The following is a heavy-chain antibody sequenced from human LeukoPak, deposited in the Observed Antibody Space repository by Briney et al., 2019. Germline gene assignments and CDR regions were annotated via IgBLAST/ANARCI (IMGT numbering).Heavy chain of an antibody. V-gene: IGHV3-48*03. CDR1: GCTFSDYE. CDR3: ARLRGGYNLY. D-gene: IGHD5-24*01. J-gene: IGHJ4*02. Sequence: PGGSLRHSCAASGCTFSDYEINWVRQAPGKGLEWVSYISSSGGTIYYADSVKGRFTISRDNAKNSLYLQMNSLRVEDTGIYYCARLRGGYNLYWGQGTLVTVSS. CDR2: ISSSGGTI.